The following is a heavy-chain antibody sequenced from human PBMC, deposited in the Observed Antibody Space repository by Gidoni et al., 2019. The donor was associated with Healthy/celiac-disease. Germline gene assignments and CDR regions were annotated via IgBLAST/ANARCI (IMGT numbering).Heavy chain of an antibody. V-gene: IGHV4-39*01. J-gene: IGHJ3*02. D-gene: IGHD3-16*01. Sequence: DGLEWIGSIYYSGSTYYNPSLKSRVTISVDTSKNQFSLKLSSVTAADTAVYYCAGAGNPTYLGIWGQGTMVTVSS. CDR2: IYYSGST. CDR3: AGAGNPTYLGI.